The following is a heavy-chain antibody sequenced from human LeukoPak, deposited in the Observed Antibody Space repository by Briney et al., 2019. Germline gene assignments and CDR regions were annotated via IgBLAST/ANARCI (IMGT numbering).Heavy chain of an antibody. CDR1: GGSISSYY. Sequence: PSETLSLTCTVAGGSISSYYWSWIRQPPGKGLEWVGYIYYSGSANYNPSLKSRVTISVDTSKNQFSLKLSSVTAADTAVYYCARVEVTWFDPWGQGTLVTVSS. V-gene: IGHV4-59*08. D-gene: IGHD3-10*01. J-gene: IGHJ5*02. CDR2: IYYSGSA. CDR3: ARVEVTWFDP.